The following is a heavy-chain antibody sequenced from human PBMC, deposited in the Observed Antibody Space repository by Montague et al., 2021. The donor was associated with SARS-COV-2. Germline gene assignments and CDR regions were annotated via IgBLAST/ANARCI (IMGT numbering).Heavy chain of an antibody. CDR3: ARARQDVVVPALGIGAYYYYYYMDV. V-gene: IGHV4-34*01. Sequence: SETLSLTCAVYGASFSGYYWSWIRQPPGKGLEWIGEINHSGRTNYNPSLKSRVTISVDTSKNQFSLKLSSVTAADTAVYYCARARQDVVVPALGIGAYYYYYYMDVWGKETTVTVSS. CDR1: GASFSGYY. CDR2: INHSGRT. D-gene: IGHD2-2*01. J-gene: IGHJ6*03.